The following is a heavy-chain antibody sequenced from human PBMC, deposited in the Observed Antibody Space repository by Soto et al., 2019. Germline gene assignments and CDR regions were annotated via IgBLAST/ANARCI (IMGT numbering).Heavy chain of an antibody. V-gene: IGHV3-23*01. CDR2: ISGSGGST. J-gene: IGHJ4*02. D-gene: IGHD3-9*01. CDR3: AKDYDILTGYPY. Sequence: GGSLRLSCAASGFTFSSYAMSWVRQAPGKGLEWVSAISGSGGSTYYTDSVKGRFTISRDNSKNTLYLQMNSLRAEDTAVYYCAKDYDILTGYPYWGQGTLVTVSS. CDR1: GFTFSSYA.